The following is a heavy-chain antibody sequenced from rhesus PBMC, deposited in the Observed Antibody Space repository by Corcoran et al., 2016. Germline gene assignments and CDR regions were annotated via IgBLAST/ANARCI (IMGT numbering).Heavy chain of an antibody. CDR1: GGSVSSSNW. J-gene: IGHJ4*01. V-gene: IGHV4-65*01. D-gene: IGHD4-17*01. CDR2: ISGSSGST. CDR3: ARVKGNYDP. Sequence: QVQLQESGPGLVKPLETLSLTCAVSGGSVSSSNWWSWIRQPPGKGLEWIGYISGSSGSTYYTPSPKSRITLSTDTSKNQFSLKLSSVTAADTAVYYCARVKGNYDPWGQGVLVTVSS.